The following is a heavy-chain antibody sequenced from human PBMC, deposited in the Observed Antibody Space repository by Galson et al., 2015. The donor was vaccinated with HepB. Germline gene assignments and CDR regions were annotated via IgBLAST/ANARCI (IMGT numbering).Heavy chain of an antibody. CDR1: GGSMSGYY. CDR2: IYHSGSP. CDR3: ARVESGFYDALDI. V-gene: IGHV4-59*01. D-gene: IGHD3-22*01. Sequence: SETLSLTCTVFGGSMSGYYWSWIRQSPGKGLEFIGYIYHSGSPNYNPALKSRVSISVDTSKRQFSLELRTVTAADTAVYYCARVESGFYDALDIWGQGTLVTVSS. J-gene: IGHJ3*02.